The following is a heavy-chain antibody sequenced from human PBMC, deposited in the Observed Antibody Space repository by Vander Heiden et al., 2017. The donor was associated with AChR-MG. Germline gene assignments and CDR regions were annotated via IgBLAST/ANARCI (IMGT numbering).Heavy chain of an antibody. V-gene: IGHV3-15*01. CDR2: IKSKTDGGTT. D-gene: IGHD5-12*01. CDR3: TTDLAGYSGYDYFGGWDY. CDR1: GFTFSNAW. J-gene: IGHJ4*02. Sequence: EVQLVESGGGLVKPGGSLRLSCAAPGFTFSNAWMSWVRQAPGKGLEWVGRIKSKTDGGTTDYAAPVKGRFTISRDDSKNTLYLQMNSLKTEDTAVYYCTTDLAGYSGYDYFGGWDYWGQGTLVTVSS.